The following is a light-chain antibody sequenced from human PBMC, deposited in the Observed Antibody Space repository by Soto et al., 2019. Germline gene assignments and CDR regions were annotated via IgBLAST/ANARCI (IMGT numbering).Light chain of an antibody. CDR1: QSISSW. Sequence: IQVTQSPSSLSASVGDRVTISCRASQSISSWLAWYQQKPGKAPKLLIYDASSLESGVPSRFSGSGSGTEFTLTISSLQPDDFATYYCQQYNSYWTFGQGTKVDIK. CDR3: QQYNSYWT. J-gene: IGKJ1*01. V-gene: IGKV1-5*01. CDR2: DAS.